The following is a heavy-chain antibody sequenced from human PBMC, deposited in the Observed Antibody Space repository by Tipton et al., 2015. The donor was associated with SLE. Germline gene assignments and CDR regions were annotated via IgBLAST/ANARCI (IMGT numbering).Heavy chain of an antibody. J-gene: IGHJ3*01. Sequence: GSLRLSCAVSGFTFSSYWMSWVRQAPGKGLEWVANIKHDGSEKYYVDSVKGRFTISRDSAKNSLDLQLNSLRAEDTAVYYCAREGGWGTVTAHWAFDVWGQGTMVPVSS. CDR2: IKHDGSEK. D-gene: IGHD2-21*02. CDR1: GFTFSSYW. CDR3: AREGGWGTVTAHWAFDV. V-gene: IGHV3-7*03.